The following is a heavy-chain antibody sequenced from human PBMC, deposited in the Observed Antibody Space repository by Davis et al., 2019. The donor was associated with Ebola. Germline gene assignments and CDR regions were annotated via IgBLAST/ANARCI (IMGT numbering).Heavy chain of an antibody. J-gene: IGHJ5*02. CDR1: GGTFSSYA. CDR2: IIPMFGTA. V-gene: IGHV1-69*05. D-gene: IGHD3-10*01. CDR3: ARGITMVQGANWFDP. Sequence: SVKVSCKASGGTFSSYAISWVRQAPGQGLEWMGGIIPMFGTANYAQKLQGRVTMTTDTSTSTAYMELRSLRSDDTAVYYCARGITMVQGANWFDPWGQGTLVTVSS.